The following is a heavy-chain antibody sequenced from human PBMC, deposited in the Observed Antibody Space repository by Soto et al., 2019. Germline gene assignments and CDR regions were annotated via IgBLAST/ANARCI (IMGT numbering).Heavy chain of an antibody. CDR1: GLTFSSYG. CDR3: ARYYYDSSGYHPF. Sequence: PGGSLRLSCAASGLTFSSYGMHWVRQAPGKGLEWVAVIWSDGSNKYYADSVKGRFTISRDNSKNTLYLQMNSLRAEDTAVYYCARYYYDSSGYHPFWGQGTLVTVSS. CDR2: IWSDGSNK. D-gene: IGHD3-22*01. J-gene: IGHJ4*02. V-gene: IGHV3-33*08.